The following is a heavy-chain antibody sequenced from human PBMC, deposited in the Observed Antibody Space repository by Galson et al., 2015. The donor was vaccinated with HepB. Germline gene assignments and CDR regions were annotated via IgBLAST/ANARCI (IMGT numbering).Heavy chain of an antibody. J-gene: IGHJ2*01. D-gene: IGHD3-3*01. V-gene: IGHV1-69*13. CDR2: IIPIFGTA. CDR1: GGTFSSYA. CDR3: ARTYDFWSGYYITNWYLDL. Sequence: SVKVSCKASGGTFSSYAISWVRQAPGQGLEWMGGIIPIFGTANYAQKFQGRVTITADESTSTAYMELSSLRSEDTAVYYCARTYDFWSGYYITNWYLDLWGRGTLVTVSS.